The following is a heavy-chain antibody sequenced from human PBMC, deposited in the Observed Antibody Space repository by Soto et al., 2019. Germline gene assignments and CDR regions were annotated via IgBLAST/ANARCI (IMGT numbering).Heavy chain of an antibody. Sequence: SETLSLTCAVYGGSFSGYYWSWIRQPPGKGLEWIGEINHSGSTNYNPSLKSRVTISVDTSKNQFSLKLSSVTAADTAVYYCARGRGYSGYDQGYYFDYWGQGTPVTVSS. CDR2: INHSGST. CDR1: GGSFSGYY. V-gene: IGHV4-34*01. J-gene: IGHJ4*02. CDR3: ARGRGYSGYDQGYYFDY. D-gene: IGHD5-12*01.